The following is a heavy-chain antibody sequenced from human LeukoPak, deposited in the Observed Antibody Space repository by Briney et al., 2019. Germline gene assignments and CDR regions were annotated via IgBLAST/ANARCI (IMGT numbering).Heavy chain of an antibody. J-gene: IGHJ3*02. CDR3: AALPGYYYDSSAKFDAFDI. CDR1: GFTFSSYS. D-gene: IGHD3-22*01. Sequence: GGSLRLSCAASGFTFSSYSMNWVRQAPGKGLEWVSYISSSSSTIYYADSVKGRFTISRDNAKNSLYLQMNSLRAEDTAVYYCAALPGYYYDSSAKFDAFDIWGQGTMVTVSS. CDR2: ISSSSSTI. V-gene: IGHV3-48*01.